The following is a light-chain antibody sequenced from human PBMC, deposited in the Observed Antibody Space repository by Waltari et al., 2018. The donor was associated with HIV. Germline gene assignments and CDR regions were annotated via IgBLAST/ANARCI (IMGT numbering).Light chain of an antibody. CDR1: SSDVGGYHY. CDR3: NSYAGSNNVV. CDR2: EVS. V-gene: IGLV2-8*01. Sequence: QSALTQPPSASGSPGQSVTIPCTGPSSDVGGYHYVPWYQQHPGKAPKLMIYEVSKRPSGVPDRFSGSKSGNTASLTVSGLQAEDEADYYCNSYAGSNNVVFGGGTKVTVL. J-gene: IGLJ2*01.